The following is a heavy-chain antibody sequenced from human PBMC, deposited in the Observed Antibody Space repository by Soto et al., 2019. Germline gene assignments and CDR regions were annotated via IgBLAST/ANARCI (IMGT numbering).Heavy chain of an antibody. V-gene: IGHV3-33*01. CDR2: ICYDGSNK. J-gene: IGHJ3*02. CDR3: AREVVVAALDAFDI. D-gene: IGHD2-15*01. CDR1: GFTFSSYG. Sequence: QVQLVESGGGVVQPGRSLRLSCAASGFTFSSYGMHWVRQAPGKGLEWVAVICYDGSNKYYADSVKGRFTMSRDNSKNTLYLQMNSLRAEDTAVYYCAREVVVAALDAFDICGQRTMVTVSS.